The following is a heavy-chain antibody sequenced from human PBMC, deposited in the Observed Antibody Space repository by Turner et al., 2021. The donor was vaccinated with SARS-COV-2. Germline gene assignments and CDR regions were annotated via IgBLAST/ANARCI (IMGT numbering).Heavy chain of an antibody. CDR2: FDPEDRET. V-gene: IGHV1-24*01. Sequence: QVQLVQSGAEMKKPGASVKVPCKVSGYTLTEIFIPWVRQAPGKGLEWMGGFDPEDRETIYAQKFQGRVTMTEDTSTDIAYMELSSLSSDDTAVYYCATDPLGWAGYDYWGQGTLVTVSS. D-gene: IGHD6-25*01. J-gene: IGHJ4*02. CDR1: GYTLTEIF. CDR3: ATDPLGWAGYDY.